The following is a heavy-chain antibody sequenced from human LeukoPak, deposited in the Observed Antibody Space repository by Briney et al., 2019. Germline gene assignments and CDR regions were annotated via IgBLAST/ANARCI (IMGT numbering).Heavy chain of an antibody. V-gene: IGHV1-18*01. CDR2: ISAYNGNT. D-gene: IGHD1-26*01. J-gene: IGHJ4*02. CDR3: AVRDSWRYYDYFDY. CDR1: GYTFTIYG. Sequence: ASVKVSCKASGYTFTIYGISWVRQAPGQGLEWMGWISAYNGNTNYARKLQGRVTMTTDTSTSTAYMELRSLRSDDTAVYYCAVRDSWRYYDYFDYWGQGTLVTVSS.